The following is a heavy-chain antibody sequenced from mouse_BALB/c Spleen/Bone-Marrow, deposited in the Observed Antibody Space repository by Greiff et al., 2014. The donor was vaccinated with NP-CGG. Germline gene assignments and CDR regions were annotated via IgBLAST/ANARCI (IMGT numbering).Heavy chain of an antibody. Sequence: EVQLQQSGPSLVKPSQTLSLPCSVTGDSITSGYWNWIRKFPGNKLEYMGYISYSGSTYYNPSLKSRISITRDTSKNQYYLQLNSVITEDTATYYCARGTGTWFAYGGQGTLVTVSA. D-gene: IGHD4-1*01. CDR3: ARGTGTWFAY. CDR1: GDSITSGY. CDR2: ISYSGST. V-gene: IGHV3-8*02. J-gene: IGHJ3*01.